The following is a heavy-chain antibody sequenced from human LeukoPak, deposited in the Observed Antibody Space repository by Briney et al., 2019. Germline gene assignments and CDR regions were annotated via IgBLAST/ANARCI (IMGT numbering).Heavy chain of an antibody. CDR3: AKLPNSRDIVATNGGIAY. V-gene: IGHV3-23*01. Sequence: GGSLRLSCAASGFTFSTYAMTWVRQAPGKGLEWVSAVSGSGGGTYYADSVKGRFTISRDNSKNTLYLQMNSLRAEDTAVYYCAKLPNSRDIVATNGGIAYWGQGTLVTVSS. CDR2: VSGSGGGT. D-gene: IGHD5-12*01. CDR1: GFTFSTYA. J-gene: IGHJ4*02.